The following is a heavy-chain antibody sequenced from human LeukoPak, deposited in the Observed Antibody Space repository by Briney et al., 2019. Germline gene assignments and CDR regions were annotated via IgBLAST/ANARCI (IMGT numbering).Heavy chain of an antibody. CDR1: GFTFSSYS. D-gene: IGHD6-13*01. CDR2: ISSSSSTI. CDR3: ARDPSPSIAAAGTDNWFDP. Sequence: PGGSLRLSCAASGFTFSSYSMTWVRQAPGKGLEWVSYISSSSSTIYYADSVKGRFTISRDNAKNSLYLQMNSLRDEDTAVYYCARDPSPSIAAAGTDNWFDPWGQGTLVTVSS. J-gene: IGHJ5*02. V-gene: IGHV3-48*02.